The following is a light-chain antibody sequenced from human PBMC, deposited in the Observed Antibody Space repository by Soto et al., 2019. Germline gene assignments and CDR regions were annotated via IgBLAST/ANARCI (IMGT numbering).Light chain of an antibody. CDR1: QSVSRNY. CDR3: QQYGSSPWT. J-gene: IGKJ1*01. CDR2: DAS. V-gene: IGKV3-20*01. Sequence: ENALRQIPGTLSLSPGERATLSCRASQSVSRNYLAWYQQKPGQAPRLLIYDASSRPTGIPVRFSGSGSGTDFTLTISRLEPEDFAVYYCQQYGSSPWTFGLGTKVEIK.